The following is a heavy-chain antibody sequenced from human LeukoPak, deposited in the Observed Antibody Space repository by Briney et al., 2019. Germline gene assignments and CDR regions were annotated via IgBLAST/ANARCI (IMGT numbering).Heavy chain of an antibody. CDR1: GGSVSSSEHY. CDR2: IYYRGTT. J-gene: IGHJ4*02. CDR3: ARVGCGGGSCYWPLYDS. V-gene: IGHV4-30-4*01. D-gene: IGHD2-15*01. Sequence: PSETLSLTCTVSGGSVSSSEHYWSWIRQTPGKGLEWIGYIYYRGTTYYSPSLKSRVTMSVDLSTNQFSMRLRSVTAADTAAYFCARVGCGGGSCYWPLYDSWGPGTLVIVSS.